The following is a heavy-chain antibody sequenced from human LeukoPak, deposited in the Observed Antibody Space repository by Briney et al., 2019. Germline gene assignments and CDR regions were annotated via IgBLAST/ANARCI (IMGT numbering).Heavy chain of an antibody. CDR3: ASRHCSAGGCYPPFDY. CDR2: INPNSGGT. V-gene: IGHV1-2*02. Sequence: ASVKVSCKASGYTFTGYYMHWVRQAPGQGLEWMGWINPNSGGTNYAQKFQGRVTLTRDTSITTAHMELTRLRSDDTAVYYCASRHCSAGGCYPPFDYWGQGTLVTVSS. D-gene: IGHD2-15*01. CDR1: GYTFTGYY. J-gene: IGHJ4*02.